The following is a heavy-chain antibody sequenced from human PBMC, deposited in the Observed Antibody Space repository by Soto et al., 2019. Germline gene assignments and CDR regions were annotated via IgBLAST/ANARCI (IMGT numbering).Heavy chain of an antibody. CDR3: ARDSYSSSWYHF. CDR1: GYTFTSYG. J-gene: IGHJ4*02. D-gene: IGHD6-13*01. CDR2: ISTYNGNT. V-gene: IGHV1-18*01. Sequence: QVQLVQSGAEVKKPGASVKVSCKASGYTFTSYGISWVRQAPGQGLEWMGWISTYNGNTNYAQKLQGRVTMTTDTSTRTAYMEVRSLRSDDTAVYYCARDSYSSSWYHFWGQGTLVTVSS.